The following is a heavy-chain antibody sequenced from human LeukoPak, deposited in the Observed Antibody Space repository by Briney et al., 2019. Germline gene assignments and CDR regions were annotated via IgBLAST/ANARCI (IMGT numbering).Heavy chain of an antibody. CDR1: GYTFTSYG. V-gene: IGHV1-2*02. D-gene: IGHD3-16*01. Sequence: ASVKVSCKASGYTFTSYGISWVRQAPGQGLEWMGWINPNSGDTNYAQKFQGRVTMTRDTSISTAYMELSRLRSDDTAVYYCARVRYRLAETYIDYWGQGTLVTVSS. CDR3: ARVRYRLAETYIDY. J-gene: IGHJ4*02. CDR2: INPNSGDT.